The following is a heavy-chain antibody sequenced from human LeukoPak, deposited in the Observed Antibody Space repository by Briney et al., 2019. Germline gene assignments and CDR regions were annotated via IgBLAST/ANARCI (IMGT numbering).Heavy chain of an antibody. D-gene: IGHD6-6*01. CDR2: INPTGGST. Sequence: GASVKVSCKASGYTFISYYMHWVRQAPGQGLEWMGIINPTGGSTNYAQKLQGRVTLTRNTSTSTVYMELTSLRSEDTAVYYCARGEYSSSLSSFDYWGQGTLVTVSS. CDR3: ARGEYSSSLSSFDY. V-gene: IGHV1-46*01. J-gene: IGHJ4*02. CDR1: GYTFISYY.